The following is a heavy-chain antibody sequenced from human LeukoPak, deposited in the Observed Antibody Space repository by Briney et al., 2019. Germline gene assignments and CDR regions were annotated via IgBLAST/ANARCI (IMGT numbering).Heavy chain of an antibody. D-gene: IGHD1-1*01. CDR3: ARHKRSEGQPEGSYAFDI. J-gene: IGHJ3*02. Sequence: GESLKISCKGSGYSFTSYWIGWVRQMSGKGLEWMGIIYPGDSDTRYSPSFQGQVTISADKSISTAYLQWSSLKASDTAMYYCARHKRSEGQPEGSYAFDIWGQGTMVTVSS. V-gene: IGHV5-51*01. CDR2: IYPGDSDT. CDR1: GYSFTSYW.